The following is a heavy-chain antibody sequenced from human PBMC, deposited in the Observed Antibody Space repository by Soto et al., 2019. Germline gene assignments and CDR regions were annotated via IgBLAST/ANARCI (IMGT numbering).Heavy chain of an antibody. D-gene: IGHD3-16*01. Sequence: QVQLQQWGAGLLKPSETLSLTCAVYGGPFSGYYWSWIRQPPGKGLEWIGEINHSGSTNYNPSLKSRVTISVDTSKNQFSLKLSSVTAADTAVYYCARRGRNADNYYYGMDVWGQGTTVTVSS. CDR3: ARRGRNADNYYYGMDV. J-gene: IGHJ6*02. CDR2: INHSGST. V-gene: IGHV4-34*01. CDR1: GGPFSGYY.